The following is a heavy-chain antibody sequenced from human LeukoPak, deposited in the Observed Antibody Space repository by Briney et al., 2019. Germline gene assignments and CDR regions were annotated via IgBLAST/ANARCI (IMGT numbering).Heavy chain of an antibody. CDR3: ARSGGHYEGPDY. D-gene: IGHD2-21*02. J-gene: IGHJ4*02. Sequence: PSETLSLTCTVSGGSISSYYWSWIRQPPGKGLEWIGYIYYSGSTNYNPSLKSRVTISVDTSKNQFSLKLSSVTAADTAVYYCARSGGHYEGPDYWGQGALVTVSS. CDR1: GGSISSYY. CDR2: IYYSGST. V-gene: IGHV4-59*08.